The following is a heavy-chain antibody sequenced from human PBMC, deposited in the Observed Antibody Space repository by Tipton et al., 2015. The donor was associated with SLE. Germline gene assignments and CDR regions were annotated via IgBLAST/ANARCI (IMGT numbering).Heavy chain of an antibody. J-gene: IGHJ4*02. CDR3: LGAPTDH. D-gene: IGHD3-16*01. CDR1: GFTFSDYA. CDR2: ISYDGSNI. V-gene: IGHV3-30-3*01. Sequence: SLRLSCAASGFTFSDYAMHWVRQAPGKGLEWVAIISYDGSNIYYADSVKGRFTISRDNSKNTLYLQMSILRPEDTAVYYCLGAPTDHWGQGTLVTVSS.